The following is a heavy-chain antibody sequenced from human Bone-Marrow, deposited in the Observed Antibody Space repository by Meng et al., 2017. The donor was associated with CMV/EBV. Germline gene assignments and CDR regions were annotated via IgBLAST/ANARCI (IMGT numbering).Heavy chain of an antibody. Sequence: SETLSLTCTVSGASISRYYWSWIRQPPGKGLEWIGYIYYSGSTNYNPSLKSRVTISVDTSKNQFSLKLSSVTAADTAVYYCARDQGDYYYYGMDVWGQGTTVTVSS. V-gene: IGHV4-59*01. CDR2: IYYSGST. J-gene: IGHJ6*02. CDR1: GASISRYY. CDR3: ARDQGDYYYYGMDV.